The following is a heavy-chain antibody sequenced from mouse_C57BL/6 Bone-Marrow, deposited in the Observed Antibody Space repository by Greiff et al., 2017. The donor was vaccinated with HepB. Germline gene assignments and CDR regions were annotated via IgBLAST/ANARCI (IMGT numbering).Heavy chain of an antibody. Sequence: EVKLVESGGGLVKPGGSLKLSCAASGFTFSSYAMSWVRQTPEKRLEWVATISDGGSYTYYQDNVNGRFTISRDNAKNNLYLQMSHLKSEDTAMYYCAGYYYGSSYWYFDVWGTGTTVTVSS. D-gene: IGHD1-1*01. V-gene: IGHV5-4*03. J-gene: IGHJ1*03. CDR2: ISDGGSYT. CDR1: GFTFSSYA. CDR3: AGYYYGSSYWYFDV.